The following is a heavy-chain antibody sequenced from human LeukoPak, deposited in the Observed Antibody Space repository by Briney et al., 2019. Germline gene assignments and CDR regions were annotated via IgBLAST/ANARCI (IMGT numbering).Heavy chain of an antibody. J-gene: IGHJ4*02. CDR1: GFTFSSYA. CDR2: IYSGGST. CDR3: ARKTDHQTGGDY. Sequence: PGGSLRLSCAASGFTFSSYAMSWVRQAPGEGLEWVPLIYSGGSTSYADSVKGRFTISRDNSKNTLYLQMNSLRAEDTAVYYCARKTDHQTGGDYWGQGTLVTVSS. V-gene: IGHV3-66*01. D-gene: IGHD1-1*01.